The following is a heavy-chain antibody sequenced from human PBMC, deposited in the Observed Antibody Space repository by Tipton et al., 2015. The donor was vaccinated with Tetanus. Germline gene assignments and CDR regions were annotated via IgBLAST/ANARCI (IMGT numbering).Heavy chain of an antibody. Sequence: GSLRLSCEASGFSFEDYGMSWVRQVPGKGLEWVSGIKWNGESTAYADSVKGRFTISRDNARNSVSLHMNSLRAEDTALHHCARGLTQNYYDPSGDGFDFWGQGTKVTVSS. CDR3: ARGLTQNYYDPSGDGFDF. V-gene: IGHV3-20*01. J-gene: IGHJ3*01. CDR1: GFSFEDYG. D-gene: IGHD3-22*01. CDR2: IKWNGEST.